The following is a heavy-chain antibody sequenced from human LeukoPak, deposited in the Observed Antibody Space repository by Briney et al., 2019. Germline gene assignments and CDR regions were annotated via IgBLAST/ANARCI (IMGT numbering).Heavy chain of an antibody. Sequence: ASVKVSCKASGYTFTGYYMHWVRQAPGQGLEWMGRINPNSGGTNYAQKFQGRVTMTRDTSISTAYMELSRLRSDDTAVYYCARLLPGSYQVLNWFDPWGQGTLVTVSS. CDR3: ARLLPGSYQVLNWFDP. CDR1: GYTFTGYY. CDR2: INPNSGGT. V-gene: IGHV1-2*06. D-gene: IGHD1-26*01. J-gene: IGHJ5*02.